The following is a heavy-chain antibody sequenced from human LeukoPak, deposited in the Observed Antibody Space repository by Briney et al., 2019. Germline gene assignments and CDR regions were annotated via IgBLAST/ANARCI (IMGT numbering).Heavy chain of an antibody. CDR2: ISSSGSTI. CDR1: GFTFSDYY. D-gene: IGHD3-22*01. J-gene: IGHJ5*02. CDR3: ARDDYYDSSGPYNWFDP. V-gene: IGHV3-11*04. Sequence: PGGSLRLSCAASGFTFSDYYMSWIRQAPGKGLEWVSYISSSGSTIYYADSVKGRFTISRDNAKNSLYLQMNSLRAEDTAVYYCARDDYYDSSGPYNWFDPWGQGTLATVSS.